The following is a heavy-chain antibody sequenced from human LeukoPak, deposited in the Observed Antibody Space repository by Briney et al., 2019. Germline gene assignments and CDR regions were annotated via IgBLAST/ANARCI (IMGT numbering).Heavy chain of an antibody. CDR3: ARRRYYDSTGYLD. Sequence: TSETLSLTCTISGDSISSSSYYWGWIRQPPGKGLGWIGDIYYRGSTYYNPSLKSRVSISIDTSNNQFSLTLNSVTAADTALYFCARRRYYDSTGYLDWGQGTLVTVSS. CDR2: IYYRGST. V-gene: IGHV4-39*01. D-gene: IGHD3-22*01. J-gene: IGHJ1*01. CDR1: GDSISSSSYY.